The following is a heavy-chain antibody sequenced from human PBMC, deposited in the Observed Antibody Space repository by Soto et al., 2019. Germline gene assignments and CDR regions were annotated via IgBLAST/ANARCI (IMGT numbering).Heavy chain of an antibody. CDR1: GFTVSSNY. V-gene: IGHV3-66*01. CDR2: IYRGGTT. Sequence: GGSLRLSCAASGFTVSSNYMTWVRQAPGKGLEWVSVIYRGGTTYYADSVKGRFTISRDSSKNTLYLQMSSLSAEDTAVYYCARDVPVTGLDYWGQGTLVTVSS. J-gene: IGHJ4*02. D-gene: IGHD4-17*01. CDR3: ARDVPVTGLDY.